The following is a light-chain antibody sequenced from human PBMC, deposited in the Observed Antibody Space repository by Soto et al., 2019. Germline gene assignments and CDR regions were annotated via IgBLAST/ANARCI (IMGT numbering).Light chain of an antibody. Sequence: QSALTQPASVSGSPGQSITISCTGTNSDIGGFPYVSWYQQHPGKAPKLVIYEVSNRPSGVSNRFSGSKSGNTASLTISGLQAEDEADYYCTSYTVSTTVVFGGGTKLTVL. CDR2: EVS. V-gene: IGLV2-14*01. J-gene: IGLJ2*01. CDR1: NSDIGGFPY. CDR3: TSYTVSTTVV.